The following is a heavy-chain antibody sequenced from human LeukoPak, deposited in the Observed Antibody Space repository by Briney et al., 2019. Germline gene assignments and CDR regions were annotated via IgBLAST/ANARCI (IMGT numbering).Heavy chain of an antibody. D-gene: IGHD5-12*01. CDR2: ISYDESNK. J-gene: IGHJ4*02. CDR3: ARDSGYGYADDY. Sequence: GGSLRLSCAASGFTFSSYGMHWVRQAPGKGLEWVAIISYDESNKYYAASVKGRFTISRDNSKNTLYLQMNSLRAEDTAVYYCARDSGYGYADDYWGQGTLVTVSS. V-gene: IGHV3-30*03. CDR1: GFTFSSYG.